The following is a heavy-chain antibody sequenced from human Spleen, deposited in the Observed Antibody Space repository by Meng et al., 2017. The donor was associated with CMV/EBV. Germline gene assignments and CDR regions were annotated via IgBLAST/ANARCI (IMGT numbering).Heavy chain of an antibody. CDR2: IDPGDSET. CDR3: ASGAYSYGSLDH. D-gene: IGHD5-18*01. CDR1: GYTFTNYW. V-gene: IGHV5-51*01. J-gene: IGHJ4*02. Sequence: GESLKISCKGSGYTFTNYWIGWVRQKPGKGLEYMGIIDPGDSETRYSPSVQGQVTISVDKSISTAYLQWSSLKASDTAMYYCASGAYSYGSLDHWGQGTLVTVSS.